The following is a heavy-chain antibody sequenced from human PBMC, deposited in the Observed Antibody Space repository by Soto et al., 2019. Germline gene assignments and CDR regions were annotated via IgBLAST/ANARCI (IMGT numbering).Heavy chain of an antibody. J-gene: IGHJ4*02. CDR2: INPNSGGT. D-gene: IGHD6-6*01. CDR1: GYTFTGYY. CDR3: ARDPGRSSSAFDY. Sequence: GASVKVSCKASGYTFTGYYMHWVRQAPGQGLEWMGWINPNSGGTNYAQKFQGWVTMTRDTSISTAYMELSRLRSDDTAVYYCARDPGRSSSAFDYWGQGPLVTVSS. V-gene: IGHV1-2*04.